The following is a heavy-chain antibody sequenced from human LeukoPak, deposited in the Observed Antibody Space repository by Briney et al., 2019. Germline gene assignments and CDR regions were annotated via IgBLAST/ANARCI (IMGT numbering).Heavy chain of an antibody. J-gene: IGHJ4*02. D-gene: IGHD6-19*01. CDR2: INSDGSST. V-gene: IGHV3-74*01. CDR1: GFTFSSYW. Sequence: PGGSLRLSCAASGFTFSSYWMHCVRQAPGKGLVWVSRINSDGSSTSYADSVKGRFTISRDNAKNTLYLQMNSLRAEDTTVYYCANSGGSGWYEYYFDYWGQGTLVTVSS. CDR3: ANSGGSGWYEYYFDY.